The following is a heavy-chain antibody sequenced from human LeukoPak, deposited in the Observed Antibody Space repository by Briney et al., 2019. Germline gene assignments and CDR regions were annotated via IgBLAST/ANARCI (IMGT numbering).Heavy chain of an antibody. V-gene: IGHV1-69*06. CDR3: ARLRGLNYVGPIDY. Sequence: ASVKVSCKASGGTFSSYAFSWVRQAPGQGLEWMGGIIPIFGTANYAQKFQGRVTITADKSTSTAYMELSSLRSEDTAVYYCARLRGLNYVGPIDYWGQGTLVTVSS. CDR1: GGTFSSYA. D-gene: IGHD1-7*01. J-gene: IGHJ4*02. CDR2: IIPIFGTA.